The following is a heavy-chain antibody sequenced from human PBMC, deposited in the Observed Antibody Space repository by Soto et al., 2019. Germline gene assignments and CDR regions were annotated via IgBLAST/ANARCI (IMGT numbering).Heavy chain of an antibody. CDR3: AKSDCSSTSCWDDY. CDR2: ISWNSGSI. Sequence: GGSLRLSCAASGFTFDDYAMHWVRQAPGKGLEWVSGISWNSGSIGYADSVKGRFTISRDNAKNSLYLQMNSLRAEDAALYYCAKSDCSSTSCWDDYWGQGTLVTVSS. CDR1: GFTFDDYA. V-gene: IGHV3-9*01. J-gene: IGHJ4*02. D-gene: IGHD2-2*01.